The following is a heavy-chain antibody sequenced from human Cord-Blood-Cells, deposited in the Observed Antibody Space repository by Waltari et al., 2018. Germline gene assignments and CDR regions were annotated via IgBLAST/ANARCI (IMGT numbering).Heavy chain of an antibody. CDR2: IIPIFGTA. CDR1: GGTFSSYA. D-gene: IGHD3-9*01. V-gene: IGHV1-69*01. J-gene: IGHJ4*02. CDR3: ARGRGYDILTGYCPYFDY. Sequence: QVQLVQSGAEVKKPGSSVKVSCKASGGTFSSYAISWVREAPGQGLEWMGGIIPIFGTANYAQKFQGRVTITADESTSTAYMELSSLRSEDTAVYYCARGRGYDILTGYCPYFDYWGQGTLVTVSS.